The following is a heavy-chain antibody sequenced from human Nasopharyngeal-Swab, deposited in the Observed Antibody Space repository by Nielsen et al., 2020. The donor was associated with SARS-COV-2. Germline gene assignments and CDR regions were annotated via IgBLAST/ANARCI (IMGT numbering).Heavy chain of an antibody. D-gene: IGHD5-18*01. V-gene: IGHV3-30*18. CDR3: AKGPYGYSYGAYYFDY. CDR2: ISYDGSNK. CDR1: GCTFSSYG. J-gene: IGHJ4*02. Sequence: GESLKISCAASGCTFSSYGMHWVRQAPGKGLEWVAVISYDGSNKYYADSVKGRFTISRDNSKNTLYLQMNSLRAEDTAVYYCAKGPYGYSYGAYYFDYWGQGTLVTVSS.